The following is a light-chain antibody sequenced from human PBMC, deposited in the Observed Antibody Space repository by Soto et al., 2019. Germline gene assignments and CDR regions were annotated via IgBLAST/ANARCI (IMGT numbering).Light chain of an antibody. CDR1: QSLLHSNGYNY. J-gene: IGKJ1*01. Sequence: DIVMTQSPLSLPVTPGEPASISCRSSQSLLHSNGYNYLDWYLQKPGQSPQLLIYGASNRATGIPDRFSGSGSGTDFTLTITRLEPEDFAMYYCQRYDSFRTFGQGTKVDI. V-gene: IGKV2-28*01. CDR2: GAS. CDR3: QRYDSFRT.